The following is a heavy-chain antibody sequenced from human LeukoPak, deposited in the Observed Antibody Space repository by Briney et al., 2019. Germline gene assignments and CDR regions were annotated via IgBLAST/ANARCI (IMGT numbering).Heavy chain of an antibody. D-gene: IGHD1-1*01. V-gene: IGHV3-33*01. J-gene: IGHJ4*02. CDR3: ARWGGTRQYYFDY. CDR1: GFIFSDYG. Sequence: PGGSLRLSCAVSGFIFSDYGFHWVRQAPGKGLERVAVTRFDGSIKQYADSVKGRFTISRDDSKNTLYLQMNFLKSEDTAVYYCARWGGTRQYYFDYWGQGTLVTVSS. CDR2: TRFDGSIK.